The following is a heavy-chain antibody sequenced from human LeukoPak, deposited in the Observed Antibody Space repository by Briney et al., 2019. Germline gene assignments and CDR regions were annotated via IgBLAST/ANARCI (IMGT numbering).Heavy chain of an antibody. Sequence: GGSLRLSCAASGFTFSRYWMNWVRQAPGKGLEWVANIKQDGSAQNYVDSVKGRFTISRDNAGNSLYLQMNSLRAEDTAVYYCARGAPDCSSTSCPYYYMDVWGKGTTVTVSS. V-gene: IGHV3-7*01. J-gene: IGHJ6*03. CDR3: ARGAPDCSSTSCPYYYMDV. CDR2: IKQDGSAQ. CDR1: GFTFSRYW. D-gene: IGHD2-2*01.